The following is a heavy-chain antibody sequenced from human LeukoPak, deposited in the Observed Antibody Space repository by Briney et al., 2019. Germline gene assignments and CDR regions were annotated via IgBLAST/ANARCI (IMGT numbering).Heavy chain of an antibody. V-gene: IGHV3-20*04. CDR2: VDWNGGST. CDR1: GFTFDDYG. D-gene: IGHD2-2*01. J-gene: IGHJ6*03. CDR3: ARGKHYRSSSSCYSPIDV. Sequence: GGSLRLSCAASGFTFDDYGMSWVRQAPGQGLEWVSGVDWNGGSTAYADSVKGRFTISRDNARKSLYLQMSSLRAEDTALYYCARGKHYRSSSSCYSPIDVWGNGTTVAVSS.